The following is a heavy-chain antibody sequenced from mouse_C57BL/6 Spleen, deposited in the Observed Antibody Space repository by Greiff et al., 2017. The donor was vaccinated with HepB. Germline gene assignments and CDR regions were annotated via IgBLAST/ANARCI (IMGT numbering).Heavy chain of an antibody. CDR1: GYAFSSYW. Sequence: QVQLQQSGAELVKPGASVKISCKASGYAFSSYWMNWVKQRPGKGLEWIGQIYPGDGDTNYNEKFKSKATLTVDTSSSTAYMQLSSLTSEDSAVYYCAYYGNHVDAMDYWGQGTSVTVSS. CDR2: IYPGDGDT. CDR3: AYYGNHVDAMDY. J-gene: IGHJ4*01. V-gene: IGHV1-80*01. D-gene: IGHD2-1*01.